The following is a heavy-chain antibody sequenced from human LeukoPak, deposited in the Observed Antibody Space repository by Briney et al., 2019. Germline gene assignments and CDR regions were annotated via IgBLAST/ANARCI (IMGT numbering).Heavy chain of an antibody. D-gene: IGHD4/OR15-4a*01. V-gene: IGHV1-69*01. CDR1: GGTFSSYA. Sequence: SVKVSCTASGGTFSSYAISWVRQAPGQGLEWMGGIIPIFGTANYAQKFQGRVTITADESTSTAYMELSSLRSEDTAVYYCARGALMASTIELDYWGQGTLVTVSS. CDR2: IIPIFGTA. J-gene: IGHJ4*02. CDR3: ARGALMASTIELDY.